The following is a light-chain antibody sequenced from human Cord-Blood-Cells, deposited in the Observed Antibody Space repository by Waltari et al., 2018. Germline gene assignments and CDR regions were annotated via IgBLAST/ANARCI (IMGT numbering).Light chain of an antibody. Sequence: QSALTQPASVSGSPGQSITIHCTGTSSDVGGYNYVSWYQQHPGKAPKLLIYDVRNRPSGVSNRFPGSKSGNPAPLTILGLQAEDEADYYCSSDTSSSTYVFGTGTKVTVL. V-gene: IGLV2-14*03. J-gene: IGLJ1*01. CDR2: DVR. CDR1: SSDVGGYNY. CDR3: SSDTSSSTYV.